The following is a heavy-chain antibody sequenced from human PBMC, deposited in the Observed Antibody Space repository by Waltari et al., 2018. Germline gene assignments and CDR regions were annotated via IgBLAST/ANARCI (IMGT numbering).Heavy chain of an antibody. J-gene: IGHJ6*02. CDR1: ARTFSTYA. CDR3: ARHSMHSSSSDYYYGMDV. D-gene: IGHD6-6*01. CDR2: IIPIFGTA. Sequence: QVQLVQSGAEVKKPGSSVKVSCKASARTFSTYATSWVRQPPGPRLEWMEGIIPIFGTANYAQKFHGRVTITADESTSTAYMERSSLRSEDTAVYYCARHSMHSSSSDYYYGMDVWGQGTTVTVSS. V-gene: IGHV1-69*13.